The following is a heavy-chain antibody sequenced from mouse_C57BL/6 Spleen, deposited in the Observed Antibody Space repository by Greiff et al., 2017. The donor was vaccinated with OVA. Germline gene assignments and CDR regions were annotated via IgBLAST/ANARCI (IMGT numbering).Heavy chain of an antibody. D-gene: IGHD2-5*01. CDR3: ARVTSYYSNYGCAMDY. CDR1: GFTFSSYA. V-gene: IGHV5-4*03. Sequence: EVNLVESGGGLVKPGGSLKLSCAASGFTFSSYAMSWVRQTPEKRLEWVATISDGGSYTYYPDNVKGRFTISRDNAKNNLYLQMSHLKSEDTAMYYCARVTSYYSNYGCAMDYWGQGTSVTVSS. J-gene: IGHJ4*01. CDR2: ISDGGSYT.